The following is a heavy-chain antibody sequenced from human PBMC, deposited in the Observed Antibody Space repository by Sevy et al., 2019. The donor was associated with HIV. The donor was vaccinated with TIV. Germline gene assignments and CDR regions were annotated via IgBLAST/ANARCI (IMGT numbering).Heavy chain of an antibody. Sequence: GGSLRLSCAASGFTFSSYAMSWVRQAPGKGLEWVSTFSPSGDNTHYVHSVKGQFTISRDNSKNTLYLQMNRLRAEDTAVYFCVKGGRYYDNGGYSPFDYWGQGTLVTVSS. CDR2: FSPSGDNT. J-gene: IGHJ4*02. V-gene: IGHV3-23*01. CDR1: GFTFSSYA. CDR3: VKGGRYYDNGGYSPFDY. D-gene: IGHD3-22*01.